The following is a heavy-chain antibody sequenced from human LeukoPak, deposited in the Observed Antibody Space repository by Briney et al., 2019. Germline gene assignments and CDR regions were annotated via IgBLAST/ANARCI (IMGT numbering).Heavy chain of an antibody. D-gene: IGHD2-21*01. CDR1: GDSINSDY. CDR3: ARGYYYFDY. V-gene: IGHV4-59*01. J-gene: IGHJ4*02. Sequence: KSSETLSLTCTVSGDSINSDYWNWIRQPPGKGLEWIGYVYYSGSVNYNPSLKSRVTISVDTSKRQFSLTLSSVTAADTAVYYCARGYYYFDYWGQGTLVTVSS. CDR2: VYYSGSV.